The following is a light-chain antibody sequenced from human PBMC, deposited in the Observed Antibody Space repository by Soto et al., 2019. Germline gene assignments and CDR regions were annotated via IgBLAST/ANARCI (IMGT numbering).Light chain of an antibody. CDR3: QQYGSSPPIT. Sequence: EIVLTQSPGTLSLSPGERATLSCRASQSVSNSYLAWYQQKPGQAPRLLIYDASNRATGIPARFSGSGSGTDFTLTISSLEPEDFAVYYCQQYGSSPPITFGQGTRLEIK. J-gene: IGKJ5*01. CDR2: DAS. CDR1: QSVSNSY. V-gene: IGKV3-20*01.